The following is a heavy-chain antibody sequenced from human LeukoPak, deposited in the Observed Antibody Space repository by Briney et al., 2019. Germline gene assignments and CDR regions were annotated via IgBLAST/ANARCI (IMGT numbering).Heavy chain of an antibody. CDR2: ISSSGSTI. CDR1: GFTFSDHY. J-gene: IGHJ4*02. CDR3: AREPYYDILTGYSYYFDY. D-gene: IGHD3-9*01. Sequence: KTGGSLRLSCAASGFTFSDHYMSWIRQAPGKGLEWVSYISSSGSTIYYADSVKGRFTISRDNAKNSLYLQMNSLRAEDTAVYYCAREPYYDILTGYSYYFDYWGQGTLVTVSS. V-gene: IGHV3-11*04.